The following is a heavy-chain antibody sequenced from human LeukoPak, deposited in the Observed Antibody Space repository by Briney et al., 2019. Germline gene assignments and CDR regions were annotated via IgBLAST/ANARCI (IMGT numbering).Heavy chain of an antibody. CDR1: GFTFSDYY. J-gene: IGHJ4*02. V-gene: IGHV3-11*04. D-gene: IGHD3-22*01. CDR3: ARDRVVVAPDY. CDR2: ISSSGSTI. Sequence: PGGSLRLSCAASGFTFSDYYMSWIRQAPGKGLEWVSYISSSGSTIYYADSVKGRFTISRDNSKNTLYLQMNSLRAEDTAVYYCARDRVVVAPDYWGQGTLVTVSS.